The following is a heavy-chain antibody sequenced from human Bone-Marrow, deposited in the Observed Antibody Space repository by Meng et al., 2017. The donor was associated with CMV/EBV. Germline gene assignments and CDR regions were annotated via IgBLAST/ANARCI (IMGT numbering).Heavy chain of an antibody. Sequence: LKISCAASGFTFDDYAMHWVRQAPGKGLEWVSGISWNSGSIGYADSVKGRFTISRDNAKNSLYLQMNSLRSEDTAVYYCATVVDLTTVTTRDYVAPYNWFDPWGQGTLVTVSS. V-gene: IGHV3-9*01. CDR3: ATVVDLTTVTTRDYVAPYNWFDP. CDR2: ISWNSGSI. D-gene: IGHD4-11*01. J-gene: IGHJ5*02. CDR1: GFTFDDYA.